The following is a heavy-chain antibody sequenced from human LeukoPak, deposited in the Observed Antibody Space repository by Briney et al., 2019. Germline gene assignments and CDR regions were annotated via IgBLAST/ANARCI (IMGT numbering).Heavy chain of an antibody. J-gene: IGHJ4*02. Sequence: PSETLSLTCSVSGGSITGYYWSCIRQPPGKGLEWIGYIYYSGSTSYNPSLKRRVTISLDTPKNKFSLKLNSVTAADTAVYYCARLSDYGDPGSWGQGILVTVSS. CDR3: ARLSDYGDPGS. CDR2: IYYSGST. CDR1: GGSITGYY. D-gene: IGHD4-17*01. V-gene: IGHV4-59*01.